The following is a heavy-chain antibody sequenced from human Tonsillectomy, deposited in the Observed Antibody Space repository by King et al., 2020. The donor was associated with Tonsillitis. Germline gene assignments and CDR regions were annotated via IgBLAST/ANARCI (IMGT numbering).Heavy chain of an antibody. CDR2: IYYSGST. CDR1: GGSISSYY. CDR3: AREISLADAFDI. V-gene: IGHV4-59*01. D-gene: IGHD1-1*01. J-gene: IGHJ3*02. Sequence: QLQESGPGLVKPSETLSLTCTVSGGSISSYYWSWIRQPPGKGLDWIGYIYYSGSTHYNPTRKRRVTNSVDTSQIQFSLKLSSVTAADTAVYYCAREISLADAFDIWGQGTMVTVSS.